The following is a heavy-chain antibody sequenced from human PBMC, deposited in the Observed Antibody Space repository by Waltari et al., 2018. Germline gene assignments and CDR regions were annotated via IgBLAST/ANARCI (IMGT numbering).Heavy chain of an antibody. J-gene: IGHJ2*01. V-gene: IGHV1-24*01. D-gene: IGHD3-16*01. Sequence: QVQLVQSGAEVTKPGASVKVSCKVSGYTLLELSMHWVGRAPGKGLEWMGGFDPEDGETIYAQKFQGRVTMTEDTSTDTAYMELSSLRSEDTAVYYCATPLGGNSEAFDLWGRGTLVTVSS. CDR2: FDPEDGET. CDR3: ATPLGGNSEAFDL. CDR1: GYTLLELS.